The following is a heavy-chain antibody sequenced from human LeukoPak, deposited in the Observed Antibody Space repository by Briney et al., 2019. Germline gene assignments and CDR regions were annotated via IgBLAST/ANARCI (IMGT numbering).Heavy chain of an antibody. V-gene: IGHV4-59*01. J-gene: IGHJ5*02. Sequence: SETLSLTCTVSGGSISSYYWSWIRQPPGKGLEWVGYIYYSGSTNYNPSLKSRVTISVDTSKNQFSLKLSSVTAADTAVYYCARDDRYSSSWYWFDPWGQGTLVTVSS. CDR1: GGSISSYY. CDR3: ARDDRYSSSWYWFDP. D-gene: IGHD6-13*01. CDR2: IYYSGST.